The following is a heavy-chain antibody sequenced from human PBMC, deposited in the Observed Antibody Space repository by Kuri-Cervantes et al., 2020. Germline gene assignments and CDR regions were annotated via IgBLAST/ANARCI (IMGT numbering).Heavy chain of an antibody. CDR3: AKVAQAYFDY. CDR2: ISIYNGHT. V-gene: IGHV1-18*01. Sequence: ASVKVSCKASGYAFINHGITWVRQAPGQGLEWMGWISIYNGHTNYAQKFQDRVTMTTDTSTSTAYMELMSLTFDDTAVYYCAKVAQAYFDYWGQGTLVTVSS. CDR1: GYAFINHG. J-gene: IGHJ4*02.